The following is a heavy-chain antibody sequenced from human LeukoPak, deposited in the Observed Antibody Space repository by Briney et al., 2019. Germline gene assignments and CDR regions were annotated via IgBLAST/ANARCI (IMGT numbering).Heavy chain of an antibody. J-gene: IGHJ3*02. CDR2: INPSGGST. CDR3: ARVRDVYNDAYDI. Sequence: ASVKVSCKASGFTFTNYNMHWVRQAPGQGLEWRGIINPSGGSTNYAQNFQARVTMTSDTSTSTVYMELSSLRSEDTAVYYCARVRDVYNDAYDIWGQGTMVTVPS. V-gene: IGHV1-46*01. CDR1: GFTFTNYN. D-gene: IGHD5-24*01.